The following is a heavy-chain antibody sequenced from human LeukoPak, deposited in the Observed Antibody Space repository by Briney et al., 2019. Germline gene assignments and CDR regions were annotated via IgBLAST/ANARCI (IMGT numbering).Heavy chain of an antibody. V-gene: IGHV4-39*07. CDR3: ARVAVPVGLCQLVPYYYYYMDV. Sequence: SETLSLTCTVSGGSISSYYWGWIRQPPGKGLEWIGSIYYSGSTYYNPSLKSRVTISVDTSKNQFSLKLSSVTAADTAVYYCARVAVPVGLCQLVPYYYYYMDVWGKGTTVTVSS. CDR1: GGSISSYY. J-gene: IGHJ6*03. D-gene: IGHD6-6*01. CDR2: IYYSGST.